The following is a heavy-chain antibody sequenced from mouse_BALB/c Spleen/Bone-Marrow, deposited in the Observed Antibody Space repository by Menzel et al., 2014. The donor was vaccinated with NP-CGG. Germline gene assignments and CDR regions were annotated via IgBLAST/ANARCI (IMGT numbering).Heavy chain of an antibody. CDR2: IDPSDSET. J-gene: IGHJ2*01. V-gene: IGHV1S126*01. CDR1: GYSFTSYW. CDR3: ARGDDDYYGDY. Sequence: VHLVESGPQLVRPGASVKISCKASGYSFTSYWMHWVKQRPGQGLEWIGMIDPSDSETRLNQKFKDKATLTVDKSSSTAFMQLSSPTSEDSAVYYCARGDDDYYGDYWGQGTTLTVSS. D-gene: IGHD2-3*01.